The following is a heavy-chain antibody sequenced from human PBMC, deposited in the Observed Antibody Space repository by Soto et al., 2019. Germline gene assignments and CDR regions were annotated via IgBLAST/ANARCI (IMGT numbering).Heavy chain of an antibody. CDR1: VFTFCDSY. V-gene: IGHV3-11*04. J-gene: IGHJ4*02. Sequence: GVSLRLACSVSVFTFCDSYMSWIRRAPGKGLEWLSYITDSSNTVHYADSVRGRFTISRDNAESSLYLQMNSLRDEDTAVYFCARDFGHGYYLDYWGRGNLVTVSS. CDR2: ITDSSNTV. CDR3: ARDFGHGYYLDY. D-gene: IGHD3-3*01.